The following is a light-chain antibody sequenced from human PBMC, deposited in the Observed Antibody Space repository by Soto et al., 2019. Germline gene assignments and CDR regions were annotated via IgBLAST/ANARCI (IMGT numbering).Light chain of an antibody. CDR3: QQYNNWPHT. J-gene: IGKJ2*01. CDR2: RAS. CDR1: QHVSSY. Sequence: EIVMTQSPATLSVSPGGSATLSCRASQHVSSYFAWYRQKPGQAPTLLIYRASTRATGIPARFSGSGSGTEFTLTISSLQSEDFAVYYCQQYNNWPHTFGQGTKLEIK. V-gene: IGKV3-15*01.